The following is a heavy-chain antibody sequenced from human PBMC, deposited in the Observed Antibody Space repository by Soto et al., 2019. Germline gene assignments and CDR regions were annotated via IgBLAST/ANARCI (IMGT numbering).Heavy chain of an antibody. V-gene: IGHV4-34*12. J-gene: IGHJ4*02. Sequence: QVQLQQRGAGLLKPSETLSLTCAVYGESFSGYYWTWIRQPPGKGLEWIGEIIHSGSTNYNQSLKSRVTISVDTSKNQSSRKLSSVTAADTAVYYCERRRGRGHPIAYWGQGTLVTVSS. CDR3: ERRRGRGHPIAY. CDR1: GESFSGYY. D-gene: IGHD3-10*01. CDR2: IIHSGST.